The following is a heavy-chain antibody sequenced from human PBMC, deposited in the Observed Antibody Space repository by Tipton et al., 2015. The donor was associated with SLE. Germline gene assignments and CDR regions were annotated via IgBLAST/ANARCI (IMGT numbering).Heavy chain of an antibody. CDR2: IHYSEIT. J-gene: IGHJ3*02. V-gene: IGHV4-39*01. CDR1: GDSINSNNYY. CDR3: AGYYDILTGYRVDAFDM. D-gene: IGHD3-9*01. Sequence: TLSLTCTVSGDSINSNNYYWGWIRQPPGKGLEWIGNIHYSEITNYNPSLKSRVTISVDTSKNQFSLKLSSVTAADTAVYYCAGYYDILTGYRVDAFDMWGQGTMVTVSS.